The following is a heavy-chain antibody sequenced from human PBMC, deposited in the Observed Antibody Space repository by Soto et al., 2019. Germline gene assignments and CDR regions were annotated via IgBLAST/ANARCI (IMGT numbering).Heavy chain of an antibody. CDR1: GGSINSGGYC. CDR2: ISYGGST. J-gene: IGHJ4*02. V-gene: IGHV4-31*03. CDR3: SRGILV. D-gene: IGHD5-18*01. Sequence: QVQLQESGPGLVKPSQTLSLTCTVSGGSINSGGYCWSWIRQHPGKGLDWIGCISYGGSTSYNPFLMSRVTISVDTSKIQFSLKLTSVTAADTAVYYCSRGILVWGQGALITVSS.